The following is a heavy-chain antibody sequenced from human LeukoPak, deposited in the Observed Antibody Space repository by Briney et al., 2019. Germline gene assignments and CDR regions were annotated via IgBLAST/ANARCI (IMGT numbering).Heavy chain of an antibody. J-gene: IGHJ4*02. CDR2: ISSGGSTI. CDR1: GFTFSDYF. CDR3: AAAPQTYRYLGY. Sequence: GGSLRLSCAASGFTFSDYFTSWIRQAPGKGLEWVSYISSGGSTIYYADSVKGRFTISRDNAKKSLYLQMNSLRAEDTAVYYCAAAPQTYRYLGYWGQGTLVTVSS. D-gene: IGHD3-16*02. V-gene: IGHV3-11*04.